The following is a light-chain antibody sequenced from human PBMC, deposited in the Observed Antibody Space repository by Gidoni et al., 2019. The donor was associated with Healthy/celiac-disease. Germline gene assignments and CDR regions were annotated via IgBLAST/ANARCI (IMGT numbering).Light chain of an antibody. CDR3: QQRSNWPLT. CDR1: QSVSSY. J-gene: IGKJ4*01. V-gene: IGKV3-11*01. Sequence: EIVLTQSPATLSLSPGERATLSCRASQSVSSYLAWYKQKPGQAPRLLIYDASNRATGIPARFRGSGSGTDFTLTISSLGPEDFAVYYCQQRSNWPLTFGGGTKVQIK. CDR2: DAS.